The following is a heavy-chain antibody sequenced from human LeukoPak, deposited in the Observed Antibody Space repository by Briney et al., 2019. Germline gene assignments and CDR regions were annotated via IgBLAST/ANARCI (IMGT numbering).Heavy chain of an antibody. V-gene: IGHV3-30-3*01. CDR1: GFTFSSYA. D-gene: IGHD3-10*01. J-gene: IGHJ4*02. CDR2: ISYDGSNK. Sequence: PGRSLRLSCAASGFTFSSYAMHWVRQAPGKGLEWVAVISYDGSNKYYADSVKGRFTISRDNAENSLYLQMNSLRAEDTAMYYCVREPPELMPGTGSPLDFWGQGTLVTVSS. CDR3: VREPPELMPGTGSPLDF.